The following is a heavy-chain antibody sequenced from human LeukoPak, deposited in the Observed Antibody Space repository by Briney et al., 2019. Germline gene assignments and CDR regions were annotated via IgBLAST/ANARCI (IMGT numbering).Heavy chain of an antibody. Sequence: GGSLRLSCTASGLTLSKYWMIWVRQAPGKGLQWVAKTKQDGSEKYYVDSVKGRFTISRDNAENSLYLQMNSLRVEDTAVYYCAARSSGNPYFWGQGTLVTVSS. J-gene: IGHJ4*02. CDR3: AARSSGNPYF. D-gene: IGHD1-26*01. V-gene: IGHV3-7*03. CDR1: GLTLSKYW. CDR2: TKQDGSEK.